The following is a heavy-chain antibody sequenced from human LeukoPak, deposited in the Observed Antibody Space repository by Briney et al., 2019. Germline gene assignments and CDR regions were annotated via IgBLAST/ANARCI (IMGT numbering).Heavy chain of an antibody. CDR3: ASRGGYYDSGNSFATQIDY. Sequence: PSETLSLTCTVSGGSISSYYWSWIRQPAGKGLEWIGRIYTSGSTNYNASLKSRVTISVDTSKNQFSLKLSSVTAADTAVYYCASRGGYYDSGNSFATQIDYWGQGTLVTVSS. D-gene: IGHD3-10*01. V-gene: IGHV4-4*07. CDR2: IYTSGST. CDR1: GGSISSYY. J-gene: IGHJ4*02.